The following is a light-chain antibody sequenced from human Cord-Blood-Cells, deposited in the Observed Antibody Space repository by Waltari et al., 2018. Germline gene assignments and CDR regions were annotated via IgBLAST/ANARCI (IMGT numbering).Light chain of an antibody. CDR3: AAWDDSLNGYVV. Sequence: QSVLTQPPSASGTPGQRVTISWSGSSANIGSHTVNWYHQLPGTAPKILIYSNNQRPSGVPDRFSGSKSGTSASLAISGLQSEDEADYYCAAWDDSLNGYVVFGGGTKLTVL. CDR2: SNN. J-gene: IGLJ2*01. V-gene: IGLV1-44*01. CDR1: SANIGSHT.